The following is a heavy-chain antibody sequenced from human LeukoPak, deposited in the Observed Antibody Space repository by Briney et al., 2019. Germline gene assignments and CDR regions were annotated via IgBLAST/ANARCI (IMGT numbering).Heavy chain of an antibody. V-gene: IGHV3-53*01. Sequence: GGSLRLSCAASGFSVSTDYMNWVRQAPGKGLEWVSILYSGSSTYYTDSVKGRFTISRDNSRNTLYLHMTNLRAEDTAVYYCARVGDHYHWYLDLWGRGSLLTVSS. CDR3: ARVGDHYHWYLDL. D-gene: IGHD3-10*01. CDR1: GFSVSTDY. J-gene: IGHJ2*01. CDR2: LYSGSST.